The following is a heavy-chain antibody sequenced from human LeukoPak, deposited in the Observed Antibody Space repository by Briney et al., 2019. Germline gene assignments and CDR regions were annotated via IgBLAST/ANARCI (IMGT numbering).Heavy chain of an antibody. CDR3: AKDYSLYCSSASCYTPFDY. CDR2: ISWDGGST. CDR1: GFTFDDYA. D-gene: IGHD2-2*02. V-gene: IGHV3-43D*03. Sequence: PGGSLRLSCAASGFTFDDYAMHWVRQAPGKGLEWVSLISWDGGSTYYADSVKGRFTISRDYSRNMLYLQMDSLRAEDTAFYYCAKDYSLYCSSASCYTPFDYWGQGALVTVSS. J-gene: IGHJ4*02.